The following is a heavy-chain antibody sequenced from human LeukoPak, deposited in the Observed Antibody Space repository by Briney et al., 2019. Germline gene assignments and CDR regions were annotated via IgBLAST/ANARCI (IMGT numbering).Heavy chain of an antibody. Sequence: GESLKISCKGSGYSFTSYWIGWVRQMPGKGLEWMGIIYPGDSDTRYSPSFQGQVTISADKSISTAYLQWSSLKASDTAMYYCARNNDFWSGYHAPYDYWGQGTLVTVSS. J-gene: IGHJ4*02. CDR3: ARNNDFWSGYHAPYDY. CDR1: GYSFTSYW. D-gene: IGHD3-3*01. CDR2: IYPGDSDT. V-gene: IGHV5-51*01.